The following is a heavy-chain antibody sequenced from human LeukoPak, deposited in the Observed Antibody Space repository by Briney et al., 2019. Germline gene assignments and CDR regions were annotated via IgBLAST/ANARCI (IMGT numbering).Heavy chain of an antibody. CDR2: ISGSGGST. CDR3: AKTRGVGAITPSYFDY. V-gene: IGHV3-23*01. J-gene: IGHJ4*02. CDR1: GFSFSSYA. D-gene: IGHD1-26*01. Sequence: GGSLRLSCVVSGFSFSSYAMSWVRQAPGKGLEWVSTISGSGGSTYYADSVKGRFTISRDNSKNTLYMQMNSLRAEDTAVYYCAKTRGVGAITPSYFDYWGQGTLVTVSS.